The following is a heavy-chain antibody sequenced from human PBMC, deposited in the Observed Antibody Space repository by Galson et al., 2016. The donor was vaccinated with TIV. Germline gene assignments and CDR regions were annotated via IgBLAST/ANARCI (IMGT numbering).Heavy chain of an antibody. V-gene: IGHV1-69*13. CDR1: GGAFISHG. Sequence: SVKVSCKASGGAFISHGISWVRQAPGQGLEWMGGIIPIFGLASYAQKFQGRVTITADDSTRTAYMELSSLRFDDTAVYYCARGGPTVTRPFDYWGQGTLVTVSS. CDR2: IIPIFGLA. J-gene: IGHJ4*02. CDR3: ARGGPTVTRPFDY. D-gene: IGHD4-17*01.